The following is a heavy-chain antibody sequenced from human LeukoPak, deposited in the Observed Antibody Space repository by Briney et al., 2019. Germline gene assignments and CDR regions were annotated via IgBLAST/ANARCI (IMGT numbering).Heavy chain of an antibody. V-gene: IGHV4-4*07. CDR2: IYTSGST. CDR3: ARASHDYGDYSHFDY. D-gene: IGHD4-17*01. Sequence: SETLSLTCSVSGGSIRNYYWNWIRQPAGKGLEWIGRIYTSGSTNYNPSLKSRVTISVDTSKNQFSLKLSSVTAADTAVYYCARASHDYGDYSHFDYWGQGTLVTVSS. J-gene: IGHJ4*02. CDR1: GGSIRNYY.